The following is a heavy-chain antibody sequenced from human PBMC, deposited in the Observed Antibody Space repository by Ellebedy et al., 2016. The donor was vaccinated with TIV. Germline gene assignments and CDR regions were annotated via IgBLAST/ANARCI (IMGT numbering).Heavy chain of an antibody. J-gene: IGHJ4*02. CDR3: ATRPEPYGDFPLDY. D-gene: IGHD4-17*01. Sequence: GESLKISCAASGFTFSSYGMHWVRQAPGKGLEWVSSISSSSSYIYYADSVKGRFTISRDNSKNTLYLQMNSLRAEDTAVYYCATRPEPYGDFPLDYWGQGTLVTVSP. CDR2: ISSSSSYI. V-gene: IGHV3-21*03. CDR1: GFTFSSYG.